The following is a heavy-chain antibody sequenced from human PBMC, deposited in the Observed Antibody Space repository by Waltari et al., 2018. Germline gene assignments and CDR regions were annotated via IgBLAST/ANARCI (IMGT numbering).Heavy chain of an antibody. CDR1: GLTFSKLL. J-gene: IGHJ4*02. V-gene: IGHV3-30*03. Sequence: QVHLVAAGGGVGQPGRSLTLSCEGFGLTFSKLLINWVRQAPGKGLEWVAIISYDAQYKYYADSVKGRTSISRDNHKNTAYLEMNSLRPEDTAVYYCSRGGQWLVLYSCDYWGQGTLVTVSS. CDR3: SRGGQWLVLYSCDY. CDR2: ISYDAQYK. D-gene: IGHD6-19*01.